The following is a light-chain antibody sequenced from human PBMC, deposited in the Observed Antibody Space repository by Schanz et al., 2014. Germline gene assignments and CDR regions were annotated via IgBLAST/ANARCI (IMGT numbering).Light chain of an antibody. CDR2: DVS. CDR1: SSDVGGYNY. V-gene: IGLV2-8*01. CDR3: SSYAGNKVS. J-gene: IGLJ2*01. Sequence: QSALTQPPSASGSPGQSVAISCTGTSSDVGGYNYVSWYQHHPGKAPKLMIYDVSKRPSGVPDRFSGSKSGNTAFLTVYGVQAEDEADYYCSSYAGNKVSFGGGTKVTVL.